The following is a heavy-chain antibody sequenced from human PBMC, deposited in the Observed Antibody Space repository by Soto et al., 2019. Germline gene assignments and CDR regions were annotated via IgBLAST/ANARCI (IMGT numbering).Heavy chain of an antibody. Sequence: GSLRLSCAASGFTFSDYYMSWIRQAPGKGLEWVSYISSSSYTNYADSVKGRFTISRDNAKNSLYLQMNSLRAEDTAVYYCARATYGGNSERYYYGMDVRGQGTTVTVSS. V-gene: IGHV3-11*06. J-gene: IGHJ6*01. D-gene: IGHD2-21*02. CDR1: GFTFSDYY. CDR2: ISSSSYT. CDR3: ARATYGGNSERYYYGMDV.